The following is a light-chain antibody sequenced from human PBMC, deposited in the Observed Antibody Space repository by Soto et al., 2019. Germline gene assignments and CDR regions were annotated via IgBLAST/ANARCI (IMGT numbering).Light chain of an antibody. V-gene: IGKV3-11*01. CDR3: QQRSNWPPFT. CDR2: DAS. CDR1: QSVSSY. J-gene: IGKJ4*01. Sequence: IVLTLSPATLSLSPWERATLSCRASQSVSSYLAWYQQKPGQAPRLLIYDASNRATGIPARFSGSGSGTDFTLTISSLEPEDFAVYYCQQRSNWPPFTFGGGTKVDIK.